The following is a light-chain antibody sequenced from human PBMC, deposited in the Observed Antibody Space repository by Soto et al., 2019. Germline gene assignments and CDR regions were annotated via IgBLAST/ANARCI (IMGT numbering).Light chain of an antibody. Sequence: QSALTQPASVSGSPGQSITISYTGTSSDVGGYNYVSWYQQHPGKAPKFMIYDVSNRPSGVPNRFSGSKSGNTASLTISGLQAEDEADYYCSSYTTSNTRQIVFGTGTKVTVL. CDR2: DVS. CDR3: SSYTTSNTRQIV. J-gene: IGLJ1*01. V-gene: IGLV2-14*01. CDR1: SSDVGGYNY.